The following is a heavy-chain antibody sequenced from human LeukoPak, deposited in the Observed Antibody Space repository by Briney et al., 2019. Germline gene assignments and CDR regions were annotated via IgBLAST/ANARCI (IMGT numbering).Heavy chain of an antibody. D-gene: IGHD1-1*01. J-gene: IGHJ4*02. CDR2: IGTAGDT. Sequence: GSLRLSCAATGFTFSDYDMHWVRQATGKGLEWVSAIGTAGDTYYTGSVKGRFTISRENAKNSLYLQMNSLRAGDTAVYYCARVAKERVGGVYYFDYWGQGTLVTVSS. CDR1: GFTFSDYD. V-gene: IGHV3-13*01. CDR3: ARVAKERVGGVYYFDY.